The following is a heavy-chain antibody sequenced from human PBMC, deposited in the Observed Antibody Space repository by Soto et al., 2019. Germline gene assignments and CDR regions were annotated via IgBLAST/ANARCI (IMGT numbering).Heavy chain of an antibody. V-gene: IGHV3-23*01. J-gene: IGHJ3*02. CDR3: AKDQYCSGGSCYFRAFDI. CDR1: GFTFSGYA. D-gene: IGHD2-15*01. Sequence: GGSLRLSCAASGFTFSGYAMSWVRQAPGKGLEWVSAISGSGGSTYYADSVKGRFTISRDNSKNTLYLQMNSLRAEDTAVYYCAKDQYCSGGSCYFRAFDIWGQGTMVTVSS. CDR2: ISGSGGST.